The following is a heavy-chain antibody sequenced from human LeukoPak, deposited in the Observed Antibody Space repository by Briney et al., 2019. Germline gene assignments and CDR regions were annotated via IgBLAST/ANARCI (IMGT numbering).Heavy chain of an antibody. CDR1: GFTLRRYS. V-gene: IGHV3-21*01. Sequence: GGSLRLSCTASGFTLRRYSFNWVRQAPGKGLEWVSTISSGGDYIYYADSVWGRFTISRDNAEGSLYLQMNSLRAEDTAVYYCSRDLSLGAPQGFDYWGRGTLVTVSS. D-gene: IGHD1-26*01. J-gene: IGHJ4*02. CDR3: SRDLSLGAPQGFDY. CDR2: ISSGGDYI.